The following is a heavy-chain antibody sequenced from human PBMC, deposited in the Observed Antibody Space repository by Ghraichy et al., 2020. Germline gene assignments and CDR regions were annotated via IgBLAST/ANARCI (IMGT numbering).Heavy chain of an antibody. CDR2: IYYSGST. Sequence: SETLSLTCTVSGGSISSSSYYWGWIRQPPGKGLEWIGSIYYSGSTYYNPSLKSRVTISVDTSKNQFSLKLSSVTAADTAVYYCARHGRRQWLDRSHFDYWGQGTLVTVSS. J-gene: IGHJ4*02. V-gene: IGHV4-39*01. CDR3: ARHGRRQWLDRSHFDY. D-gene: IGHD6-19*01. CDR1: GGSISSSSYY.